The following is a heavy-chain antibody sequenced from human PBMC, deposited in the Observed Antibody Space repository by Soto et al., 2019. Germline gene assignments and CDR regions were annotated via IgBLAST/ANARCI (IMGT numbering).Heavy chain of an antibody. Sequence: GASLRISCAASGFTVSNYYISWVRQAPGXGLQXVSXXYXXGXTXXXDXXXGRFTISRDESKNTLYFQMDNLRAEDTATYYCARGKSRDAYNPLGYWGPGTLVTASS. D-gene: IGHD1-1*01. J-gene: IGHJ4*02. CDR3: ARGKSRDAYNPLGY. CDR2: XYXXGXT. CDR1: GFTVSNYY. V-gene: IGHV3-53*01.